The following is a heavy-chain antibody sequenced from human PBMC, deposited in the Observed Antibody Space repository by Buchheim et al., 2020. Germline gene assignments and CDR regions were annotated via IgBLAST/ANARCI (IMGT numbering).Heavy chain of an antibody. J-gene: IGHJ6*02. Sequence: QVQLVQSGAEVKKPGASVKVSCKASGYTFTGYYMHWVRQAPGQGLEWMGWINPNSGGKNYAQKFQGRVTMTRDTSNNTDYMELSRLRSDDTAVYYCARDRIAAPGYYYGMDVWGQGTT. CDR2: INPNSGGK. V-gene: IGHV1-2*02. D-gene: IGHD6-13*01. CDR3: ARDRIAAPGYYYGMDV. CDR1: GYTFTGYY.